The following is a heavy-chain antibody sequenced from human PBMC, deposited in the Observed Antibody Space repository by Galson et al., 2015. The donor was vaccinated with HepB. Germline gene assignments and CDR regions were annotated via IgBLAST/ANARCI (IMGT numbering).Heavy chain of an antibody. J-gene: IGHJ4*02. V-gene: IGHV3-23*01. CDR2: VSGGGAYT. CDR1: GFTFNKHA. Sequence: SLRLSCAASGFTFNKHAMSWVRQAPGKGLEWVAVVSGGGAYTFYADSVKGRFTISRDNWKNTLYLQMKGLTPDDTAVYFCARSVTAIHRGVLVYYFDSWGQGTLVTVSS. CDR3: ARSVTAIHRGVLVYYFDS. D-gene: IGHD2-21*02.